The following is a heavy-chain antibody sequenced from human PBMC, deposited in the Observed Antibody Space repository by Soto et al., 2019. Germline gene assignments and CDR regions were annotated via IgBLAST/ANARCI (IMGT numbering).Heavy chain of an antibody. CDR1: GGSISSSSYY. V-gene: IGHV4-39*01. J-gene: IGHJ4*02. D-gene: IGHD3-22*01. CDR3: ERGAYYYDSSGFEMNSYFDY. CDR2: IYYSGST. Sequence: PSETLSLTCTVSGGSISSSSYYWGWIRQPPGKGLEWIGSIYYSGSTYYNPSLKSRVTISVDTSKNQFSLKLSSVTAADTAVYYCERGAYYYDSSGFEMNSYFDYWGKGTLLTVSS.